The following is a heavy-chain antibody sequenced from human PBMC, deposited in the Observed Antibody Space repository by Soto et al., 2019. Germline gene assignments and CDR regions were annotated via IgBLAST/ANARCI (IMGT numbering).Heavy chain of an antibody. Sequence: PGESLKISCQGSGYSFASYWIGWVRQMPGKGLEWMGIIYPGDSDTRYSPSFQGQVTISADKSISTAHLQWSSLKASDTAMYYCARQNGLTGYTRYYYGMDVWGQGTTVTVSS. CDR3: ARQNGLTGYTRYYYGMDV. J-gene: IGHJ6*02. D-gene: IGHD3-9*01. CDR1: GYSFASYW. CDR2: IYPGDSDT. V-gene: IGHV5-51*01.